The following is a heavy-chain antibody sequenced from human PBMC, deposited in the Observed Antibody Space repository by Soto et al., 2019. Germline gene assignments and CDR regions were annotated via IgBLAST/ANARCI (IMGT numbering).Heavy chain of an antibody. CDR2: IYYSGST. D-gene: IGHD3-16*01. Sequence: QVQLQESGPGLVKPSQTLSLTCTVSGGSISSGDYYWSWIRQPPGKGLEWIGYIYYSGSTYYNPSLNSRVTISVDPSKNQFSLKLSSVTAADTAVYYCARACRLGVNWFDPWGQGTLVTVSS. CDR1: GGSISSGDYY. CDR3: ARACRLGVNWFDP. J-gene: IGHJ5*02. V-gene: IGHV4-30-4*01.